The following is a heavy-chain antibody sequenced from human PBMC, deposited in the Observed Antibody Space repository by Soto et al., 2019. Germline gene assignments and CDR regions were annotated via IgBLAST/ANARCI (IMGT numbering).Heavy chain of an antibody. CDR1: GGTFSSYT. D-gene: IGHD5-12*01. V-gene: IGHV1-69*02. CDR2: IIPILGIA. J-gene: IGHJ4*02. CDR3: ARGEGSGYQHD. Sequence: QVQLVQSGAEVKKPGSSVKVSCKASGGTFSSYTISWVRQAPGQGLEWMGRIIPILGIANYAQKFQGRVTITADKSTSTAYMELSSLRSEDTAVYYCARGEGSGYQHDWGQGTLVTVSS.